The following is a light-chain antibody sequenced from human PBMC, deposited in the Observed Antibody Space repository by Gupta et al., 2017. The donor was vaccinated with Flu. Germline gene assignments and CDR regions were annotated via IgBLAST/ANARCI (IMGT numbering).Light chain of an antibody. J-gene: IGKJ2*01. CDR3: QQRNNWPPMHT. V-gene: IGKV3-11*01. Sequence: PGERATLSCRASQSVTGNLAWFQQKPGQAPRLLIHDTFNRAAGIPARFSGSGSGTDFTLTISSLAPEDFAVYYCQQRNNWPPMHTFGQGTKLDIK. CDR2: DTF. CDR1: QSVTGN.